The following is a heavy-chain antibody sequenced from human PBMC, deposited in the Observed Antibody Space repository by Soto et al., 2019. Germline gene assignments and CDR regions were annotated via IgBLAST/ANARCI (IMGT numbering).Heavy chain of an antibody. CDR2: ISYDGSNK. CDR1: GFTLSRYG. Sequence: PGGGLGRTSTAAGFTLSRYGMHWVRQAPGKGLEWVAVISYDGSNKYYAASVKGRFTISRDNSKNTLYLQMNSLRAEGTAVYYCAKYQEGITFGGIPYYYYCFDVCGQGTTVPASS. V-gene: IGHV3-30*18. D-gene: IGHD3-16*01. CDR3: AKYQEGITFGGIPYYYYCFDV. J-gene: IGHJ6*02.